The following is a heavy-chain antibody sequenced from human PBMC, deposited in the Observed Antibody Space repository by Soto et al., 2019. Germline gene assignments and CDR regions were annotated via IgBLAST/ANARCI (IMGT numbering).Heavy chain of an antibody. CDR2: IWYDGSNK. CDR1: GFMFSSHG. J-gene: IGHJ4*02. Sequence: QVQLVESGGGVVQPGRSLRLSCAAFGFMFSSHGMHWIRQAPGKGLEWVAVIWYDGSNKYYADSVKGRFTISRDNSKNTLYLQMNSLRVEDTAVYYCGPDTLDYWGQGTLVTVS. V-gene: IGHV3-33*01. CDR3: GPDTLDY.